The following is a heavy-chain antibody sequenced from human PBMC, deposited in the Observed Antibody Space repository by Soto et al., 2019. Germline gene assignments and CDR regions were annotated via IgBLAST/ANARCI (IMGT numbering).Heavy chain of an antibody. CDR1: GFTFSSYA. J-gene: IGHJ4*02. V-gene: IGHV3-23*01. CDR2: ISGSGGST. D-gene: IGHD5-12*01. Sequence: EVQLLESGGGLVQPGGSLRLSCAASGFTFSSYAMSWVRQAPGKGLEWVSAISGSGGSTYYADSVKGRFTISKDKSKNTLYLQMNSLRAEDTDVYYCQTLVATTWGLFDYWGQGTLVTVSS. CDR3: QTLVATTWGLFDY.